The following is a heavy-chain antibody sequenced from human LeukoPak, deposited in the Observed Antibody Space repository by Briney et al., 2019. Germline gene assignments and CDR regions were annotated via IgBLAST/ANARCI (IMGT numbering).Heavy chain of an antibody. J-gene: IGHJ4*02. CDR2: IYYSGST. V-gene: IGHV4-59*01. CDR1: GGSISSYY. D-gene: IGHD6-19*01. Sequence: SETLSLTCTVSGGSISSYYWSWIRQPPGKGLEWIGYIYYSGSTNYNPSLKSRVTISVDTSKNQFSLKLSSVTAADTAVYYCARSGGYSSPQNYWGQGTLVTVSS. CDR3: ARSGGYSSPQNY.